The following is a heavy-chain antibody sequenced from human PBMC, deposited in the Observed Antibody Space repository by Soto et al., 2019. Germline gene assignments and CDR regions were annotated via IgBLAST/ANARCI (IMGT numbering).Heavy chain of an antibody. CDR1: GGSISSYY. V-gene: IGHV4-4*07. J-gene: IGHJ6*02. CDR2: IYTSGST. D-gene: IGHD2-15*01. Sequence: PSETLSLTCTVLGGSISSYYWTWIRQPAGKGLEWIGSIYTSGSTNYHPSLKSRVTMSVDTSKNQFSLKLSSVTAADTAVYYCARGSFSGLYYYYYGMDVWGQGTTVTVSS. CDR3: ARGSFSGLYYYYYGMDV.